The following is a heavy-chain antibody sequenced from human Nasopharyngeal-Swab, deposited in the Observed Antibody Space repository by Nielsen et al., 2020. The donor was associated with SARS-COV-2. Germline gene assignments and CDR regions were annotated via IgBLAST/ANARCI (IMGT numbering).Heavy chain of an antibody. CDR1: GGSISSGSYY. V-gene: IGHV4-61*02. J-gene: IGHJ5*02. D-gene: IGHD2-2*01. CDR3: ARGSVVVPAARVYNWFDP. CDR2: IYTSGST. Sequence: SETLSLTCTVSGGSISSGSYYWSWIRQPAGKGLEWIGRIYTSGSTNYNPSLKSRVTISVDTSKNQFPLKLSSVTAADTAVYYCARGSVVVPAARVYNWFDPWGQGTLVTVSS.